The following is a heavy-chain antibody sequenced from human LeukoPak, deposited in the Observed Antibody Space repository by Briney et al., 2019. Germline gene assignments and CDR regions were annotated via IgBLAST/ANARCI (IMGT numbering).Heavy chain of an antibody. Sequence: EASVKVSCKASGYTFTSYDINWVRQATGQGLEWMGWMNPNSGSTGYAQKFQGRVTMTRNTSISTAYMELSSLRSEDTAVYYCATTYYYDSSGYYLLLDYWGQGTLVTVSS. CDR1: GYTFTSYD. CDR3: ATTYYYDSSGYYLLLDY. J-gene: IGHJ4*02. D-gene: IGHD3-22*01. CDR2: MNPNSGST. V-gene: IGHV1-8*01.